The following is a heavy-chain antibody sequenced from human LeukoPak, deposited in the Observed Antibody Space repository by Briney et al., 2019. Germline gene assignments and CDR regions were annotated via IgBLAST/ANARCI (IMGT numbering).Heavy chain of an antibody. CDR1: GGSISTYY. V-gene: IGHV4-59*01. Sequence: PSETLSLTCTVSGGSISTYYWNWIRQPPGKGLEWIGYIYYSGSTNYNPSLKSRVTISVDTSKNQFSLKLSSATAADTAVYYCASLTGTRKAFDYWGQGTLVTVSS. CDR3: ASLTGTRKAFDY. J-gene: IGHJ4*02. CDR2: IYYSGST. D-gene: IGHD1-7*01.